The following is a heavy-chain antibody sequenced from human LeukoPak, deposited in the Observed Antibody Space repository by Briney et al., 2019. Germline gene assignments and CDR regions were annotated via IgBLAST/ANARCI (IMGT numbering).Heavy chain of an antibody. CDR3: ARGPGFVVTAPFDY. J-gene: IGHJ4*02. CDR2: IYHSGST. V-gene: IGHV4-38-2*02. CDR1: GYSISSGYY. Sequence: SETLSLTCTVSGYSISSGYYWGWIRQPPGKGLEWIGSIYHSGSTYYNPSLKSRVTISVDTSKNQFSLKLSSVTAADTAVYYCARGPGFVVTAPFDYWGQGTLVTVSS. D-gene: IGHD2-21*02.